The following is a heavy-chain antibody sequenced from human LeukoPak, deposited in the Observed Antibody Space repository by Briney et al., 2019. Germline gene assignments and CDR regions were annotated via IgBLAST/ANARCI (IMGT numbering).Heavy chain of an antibody. CDR2: IYYSGST. V-gene: IGHV4-59*08. CDR3: ARQRRGYCSSTSCPEPFDY. D-gene: IGHD2-2*01. CDR1: GGSISSYY. J-gene: IGHJ4*02. Sequence: LETLSLTCTVSGGSISSYYRSWIRQPPGKGLEWIGYIYYSGSTNYNPSLKSRVTISVDTSKNQFSLKLSSVTAADTAVYYCARQRRGYCSSTSCPEPFDYWGQGTLVTVSS.